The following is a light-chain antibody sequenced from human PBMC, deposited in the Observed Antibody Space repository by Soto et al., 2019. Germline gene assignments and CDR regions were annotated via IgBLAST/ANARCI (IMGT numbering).Light chain of an antibody. V-gene: IGKV1-5*03. J-gene: IGKJ3*01. Sequence: DIQMTQSPSTLSASIGDRVTITCRASQSINNWLAWYQQKPGKAPKVLIYKASSLESGVPSRFSGSESGTEFTLAIHSLQPDDFATYYCQQYDTDPFTFGPGTKGDIK. CDR3: QQYDTDPFT. CDR2: KAS. CDR1: QSINNW.